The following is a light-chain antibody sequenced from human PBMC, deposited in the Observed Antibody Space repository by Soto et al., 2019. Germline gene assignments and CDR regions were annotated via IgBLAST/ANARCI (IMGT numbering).Light chain of an antibody. J-gene: IGLJ3*02. Sequence: SALTQPPSASGSPGQSVTISCTGTSSDVGGYNYVSWYRQYPGKAPQLIIYEVNKRPPGVPDRFSGSKSGNTASLTVSGLQAEDEGDYHCSSYAGSNNLGVFGGGTKLTVL. CDR2: EVN. CDR1: SSDVGGYNY. V-gene: IGLV2-8*01. CDR3: SSYAGSNNLGV.